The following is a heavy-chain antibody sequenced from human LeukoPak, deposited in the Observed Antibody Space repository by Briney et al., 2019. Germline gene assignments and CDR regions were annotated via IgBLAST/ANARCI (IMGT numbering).Heavy chain of an antibody. J-gene: IGHJ5*02. CDR1: GFTFDDYS. CDR3: ARGGGWSGGNWFDP. CDR2: INWNSGSR. D-gene: IGHD2-15*01. V-gene: IGHV3-9*03. Sequence: SLRLSCAAYGFTFDDYSMHWVRQAPGKGLGWVSGINWNSGSRGYADSVKGRFTISRDNAKNSLYLQMNSLRAEDMALYYCARGGGWSGGNWFDPWGQGTLVTVSS.